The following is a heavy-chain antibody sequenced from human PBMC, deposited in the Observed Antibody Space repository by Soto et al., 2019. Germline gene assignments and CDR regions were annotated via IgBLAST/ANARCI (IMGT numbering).Heavy chain of an antibody. J-gene: IGHJ5*02. Sequence: QVQLVQSGAEVKKPGASVKVSCKASGYTFNGYFIHWVRQAPGQGLEWLGWINPYSGGTKYAQNLQAWVTMTRDTSISTAYMELTRLTSDDTAVYYCARGKYCIGDSCYSGWLDPWGQGTLVTVSS. CDR1: GYTFNGYF. D-gene: IGHD2-15*01. CDR3: ARGKYCIGDSCYSGWLDP. CDR2: INPYSGGT. V-gene: IGHV1-2*04.